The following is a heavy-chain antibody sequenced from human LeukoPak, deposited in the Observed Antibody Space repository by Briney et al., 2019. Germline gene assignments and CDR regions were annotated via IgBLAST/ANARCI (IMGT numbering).Heavy chain of an antibody. Sequence: GASVKVSCKASGYTFTGYYMHWVRQAPGQXLXWMGWINPNSGGTNYAQKFQGRVTMTRDTSISTAYMELSRLRSDDTAVYYCARDLEVAAFDYWGQGTLVTVSS. CDR2: INPNSGGT. CDR1: GYTFTGYY. D-gene: IGHD6-19*01. CDR3: ARDLEVAAFDY. V-gene: IGHV1-2*02. J-gene: IGHJ4*02.